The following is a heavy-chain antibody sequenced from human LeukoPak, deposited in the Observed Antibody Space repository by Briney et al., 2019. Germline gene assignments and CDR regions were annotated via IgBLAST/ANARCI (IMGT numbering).Heavy chain of an antibody. D-gene: IGHD3-22*01. V-gene: IGHV3-30*18. CDR2: ISYDGSNK. CDR1: GFTFSSYA. J-gene: IGHJ3*02. Sequence: PGGSLRLSCAASGFTFSSYAMHWVRQAPGKGLEWVAFISYDGSNKYYGDSVKGRFTISRDNSKNTVYLQMNSLRAEDTAVYYCAKGKDYYDSSGYYYTNAFDIWGQGTMVTVSS. CDR3: AKGKDYYDSSGYYYTNAFDI.